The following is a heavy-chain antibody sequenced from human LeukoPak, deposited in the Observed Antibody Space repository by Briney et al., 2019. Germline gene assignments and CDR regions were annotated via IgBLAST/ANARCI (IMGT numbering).Heavy chain of an antibody. J-gene: IGHJ4*02. V-gene: IGHV3-30*02. CDR3: ARSNYGDDY. D-gene: IGHD4-17*01. CDR1: GFTFSSYG. Sequence: GGSLRLSCAASGFTFSSYGMHWVRQAPGKGLEWVAFMRYDGSNRNYADSVKGRFTISRDNAKNSLYLQMNSLRAEDTAVYYCARSNYGDDYWGQGTLVTVSS. CDR2: MRYDGSNR.